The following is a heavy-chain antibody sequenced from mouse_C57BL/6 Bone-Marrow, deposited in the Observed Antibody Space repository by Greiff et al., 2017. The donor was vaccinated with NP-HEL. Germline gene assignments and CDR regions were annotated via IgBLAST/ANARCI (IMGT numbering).Heavy chain of an antibody. V-gene: IGHV12-3*01. CDR2: ITHSGET. J-gene: IGHJ1*03. Sequence: VKLQESGPGLVKPSQSLFLTCSITGFPITSGYYWIWIRQSPGKPLEWMGYITHSGETFYNPSLQSPISITRGTSKNQFFLQLNSVTTEDTAMYYCAGDYDGYWYFDVWGTGTTVTVSS. CDR1: GFPITSGYY. D-gene: IGHD2-3*01. CDR3: AGDYDGYWYFDV.